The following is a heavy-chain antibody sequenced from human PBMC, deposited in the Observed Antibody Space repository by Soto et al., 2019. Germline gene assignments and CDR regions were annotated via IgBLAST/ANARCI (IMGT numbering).Heavy chain of an antibody. Sequence: PGGTLRLSCAASGVTFSDYAMHWVRQPPGKGLEWVAVILSDGSNEYYADSVRGRFTISRDNTKNSLYLLMNSLRSEDTAVYFCAKPAPYGSSSYFLDNWGQGTLVTVSS. J-gene: IGHJ4*02. CDR1: GVTFSDYA. CDR2: ILSDGSNE. CDR3: AKPAPYGSSSYFLDN. V-gene: IGHV3-30-3*01. D-gene: IGHD3-22*01.